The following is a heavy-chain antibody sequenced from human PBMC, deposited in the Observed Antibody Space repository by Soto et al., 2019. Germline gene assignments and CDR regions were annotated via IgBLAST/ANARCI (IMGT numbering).Heavy chain of an antibody. V-gene: IGHV3-7*05. CDR2: LNQAGSEK. CDR1: GFTFTDFW. J-gene: IGHJ4*02. CDR3: ARAGS. Sequence: EVRLVQSGGGLVQLGGSLRVSCAASGFTFTDFWMSWVRQAPGRGLEWVANLNQAGSEKYYVDSVRGRFTISRDNTKNLVYLQMNYLRVEDTAVYYCARAGSWGQGTLVTVSS.